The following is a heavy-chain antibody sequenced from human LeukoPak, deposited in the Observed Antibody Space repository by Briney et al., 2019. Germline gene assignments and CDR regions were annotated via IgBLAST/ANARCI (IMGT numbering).Heavy chain of an antibody. CDR3: ARLGYGSGSYYNGYYYGMDV. V-gene: IGHV4-59*08. Sequence: SETLSLICTFSGGFISSYYWSWIRQPPGKGLEGIGYIYYSGSTNYNPSLKSRVTISVDTSKNQFSLKLSSVTAADTAVYYCARLGYGSGSYYNGYYYGMDVWGQGTTVTVSS. CDR2: IYYSGST. D-gene: IGHD3-10*01. J-gene: IGHJ6*02. CDR1: GGFISSYY.